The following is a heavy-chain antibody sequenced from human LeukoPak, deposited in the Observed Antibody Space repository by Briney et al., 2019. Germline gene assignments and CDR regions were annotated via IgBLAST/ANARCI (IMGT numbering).Heavy chain of an antibody. V-gene: IGHV3-30*04. CDR3: ARDLRGSLTMVRGVPDY. J-gene: IGHJ4*02. Sequence: PGGSLRLSCAASGFTLSSYAMHWVRQAPGKGLEWVAVISYDGSNKYYADSVKGRFTISRDNSKNTLYLQMNSLRAEDTAVYYCARDLRGSLTMVRGVPDYWGQGTLVTVSS. CDR1: GFTLSSYA. CDR2: ISYDGSNK. D-gene: IGHD3-10*01.